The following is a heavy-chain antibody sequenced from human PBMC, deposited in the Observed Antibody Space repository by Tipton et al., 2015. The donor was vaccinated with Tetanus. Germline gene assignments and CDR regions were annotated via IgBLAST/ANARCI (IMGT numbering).Heavy chain of an antibody. CDR2: IYSGGST. J-gene: IGHJ6*02. Sequence: SLRLSCAASGFTVSSNYMSWVRQAPGKGLEWVSVIYSGGSTYYADSVKGRFTISRDNSKNTLYLQMNSLRAEDTAVYYCARLGGTYDILTGLRMNYGMDVWGQGTTVTVSS. CDR3: ARLGGTYDILTGLRMNYGMDV. D-gene: IGHD3-9*01. CDR1: GFTVSSNY. V-gene: IGHV3-66*01.